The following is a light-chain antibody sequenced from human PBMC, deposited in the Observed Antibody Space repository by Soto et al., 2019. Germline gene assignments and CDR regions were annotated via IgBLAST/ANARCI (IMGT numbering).Light chain of an antibody. V-gene: IGLV1-40*01. J-gene: IGLJ2*01. CDR1: SSNIGEAYD. CDR3: QSYDSSLSALV. Sequence: QSVLTQPPSVAGAPGQKATISCTGSSSNIGEAYDVHWYQQLPGTAPKLLIYGDSNRPSGVPDRFSGSKSGTSASLAITGLQAEDEADYYCQSYDSSLSALVFGGGTKLTVL. CDR2: GDS.